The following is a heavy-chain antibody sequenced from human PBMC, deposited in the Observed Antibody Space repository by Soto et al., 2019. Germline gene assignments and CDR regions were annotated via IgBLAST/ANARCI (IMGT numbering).Heavy chain of an antibody. CDR2: TYYRSKWYN. CDR3: GSAHYGLNWFDP. D-gene: IGHD4-17*01. Sequence: SQTLSLTCVSSGESVSSNSAAWNWLRPSPSRGLEWLGRTYYRSKWYNDYAVSVKSRITTNPETSKNQYSVQVKAVAAYYWAGDSNGSAHYGLNWFDPWGQGTLVTVSS. CDR1: GESVSSNSAA. V-gene: IGHV6-1*01. J-gene: IGHJ5*02.